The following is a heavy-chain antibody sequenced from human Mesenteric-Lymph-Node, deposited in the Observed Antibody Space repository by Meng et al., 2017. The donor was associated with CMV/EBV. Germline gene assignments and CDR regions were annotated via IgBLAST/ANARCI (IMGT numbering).Heavy chain of an antibody. CDR2: IIPIFGIT. D-gene: IGHD6-13*01. CDR1: GGTYNNCG. CDR3: ARQWYSSSWYSPPGY. V-gene: IGHV1-69*01. Sequence: GGTYNNCGISWVRQAPGQGLEWMGGIIPIFGITNYAQKFQGRVTISADESTSTAYMELSSLRSEDTAVYYCARQWYSSSWYSPPGYWGQGTLVTVSS. J-gene: IGHJ4*02.